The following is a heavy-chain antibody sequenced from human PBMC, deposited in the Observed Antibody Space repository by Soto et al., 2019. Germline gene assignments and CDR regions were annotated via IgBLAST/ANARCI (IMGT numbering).Heavy chain of an antibody. J-gene: IGHJ4*02. CDR1: GFIFSSYG. Sequence: QVQLVESGGGVVQPGRSLRLSCAASGFIFSSYGMHWVRQAPGKGLEWVAVISYYGSNKYYADSVKGRFTISRDNSKNTLYLQMNSLRPEDTAVYYCAVGVSYYFDYGGQGTLVTVSS. D-gene: IGHD6-13*01. CDR2: ISYYGSNK. CDR3: AVGVSYYFDY. V-gene: IGHV3-30*03.